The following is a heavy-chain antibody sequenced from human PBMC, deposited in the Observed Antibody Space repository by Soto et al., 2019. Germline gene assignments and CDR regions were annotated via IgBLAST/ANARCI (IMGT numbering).Heavy chain of an antibody. CDR1: GGTFSNYA. D-gene: IGHD5-12*01. Sequence: QVQLVQSGAEVKKPGSSAKVSCKASGGTFSNYAINWVRQAPGQGLEWMGGIIPIHDTIDYARKFRGRVTISADESTGTAYMELSSLRSEDTAIYYCARDRRDGYNPFDYWGQGTLVTVSS. CDR3: ARDRRDGYNPFDY. CDR2: IIPIHDTI. V-gene: IGHV1-69*01. J-gene: IGHJ4*02.